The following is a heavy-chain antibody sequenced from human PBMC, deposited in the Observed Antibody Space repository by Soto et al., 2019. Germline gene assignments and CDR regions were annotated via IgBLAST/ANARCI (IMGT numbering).Heavy chain of an antibody. CDR2: IYQSGST. Sequence: SETLSLTCAVSGVSINTGGYSWNWIRQSPGKALEWMGHIYQSGSTYYKPSLKGRVTISVDMSKNQFSLKLSSVTAADTAVYYCARSNYQSIAPYYFDYWGQGTLVTVSS. J-gene: IGHJ4*02. CDR1: GVSINTGGYS. V-gene: IGHV4-30-2*06. CDR3: ARSNYQSIAPYYFDY. D-gene: IGHD6-6*01.